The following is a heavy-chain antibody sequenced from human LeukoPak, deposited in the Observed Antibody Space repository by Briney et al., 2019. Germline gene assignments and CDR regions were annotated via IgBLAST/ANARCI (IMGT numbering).Heavy chain of an antibody. CDR3: AREETVATIAYLDL. Sequence: GGSLRLSCAASGFTVSKDWMNWVRQGPGKGLEWVANIKHDGSERNYWESVKGRFIISRDNSNNSLVLELNSLRAEDTAIYYCAREETVATIAYLDLWAQGPLVTVSS. CDR1: GFTVSKDW. J-gene: IGHJ4*02. V-gene: IGHV3-7*03. CDR2: IKHDGSER. D-gene: IGHD5-12*01.